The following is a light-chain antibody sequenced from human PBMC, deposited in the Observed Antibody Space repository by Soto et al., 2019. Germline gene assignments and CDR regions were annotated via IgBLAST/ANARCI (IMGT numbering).Light chain of an antibody. CDR3: QQRSAWPLT. CDR2: DGS. Sequence: IVLTQSPATLSLSPGEGATLSCRASQSIGDYVAWFQQKPGQAPRLLIYDGSNRAVGIPARFSGSASGTDSTLTNSSLEPEDFAVYYCQQRSAWPLTFGGGTRVEI. CDR1: QSIGDY. J-gene: IGKJ4*01. V-gene: IGKV3-11*01.